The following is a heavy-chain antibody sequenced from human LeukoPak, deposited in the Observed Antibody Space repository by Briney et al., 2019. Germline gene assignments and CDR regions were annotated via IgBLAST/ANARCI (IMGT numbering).Heavy chain of an antibody. D-gene: IGHD2-2*01. J-gene: IGHJ3*02. V-gene: IGHV1-46*01. Sequence: VASVKVSCKASGYTFTSYYMHWVRQAPGQGLEWMGIINPSGGSTSYAQKFQGRVTMTRDTSTSTVYMELSSLRSEDTAVYYCARGWPGDCSSTSCYVKGDAFDIWGQGTMVTVSS. CDR3: ARGWPGDCSSTSCYVKGDAFDI. CDR1: GYTFTSYY. CDR2: INPSGGST.